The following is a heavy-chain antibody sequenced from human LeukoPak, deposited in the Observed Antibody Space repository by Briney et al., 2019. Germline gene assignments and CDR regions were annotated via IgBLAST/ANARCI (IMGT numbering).Heavy chain of an antibody. CDR3: ARVAGYSGYEPGYFED. Sequence: PGGSLRLSCAASGFTFSSYWMHWVRQAPGKGLVWVSRIDADGSSIVYADFGKGRFTISRDNAKNSLYLHMNSLRAEDTAVYYCARVAGYSGYEPGYFEDWGQGTLVTVSS. D-gene: IGHD5-12*01. V-gene: IGHV3-74*01. CDR1: GFTFSSYW. J-gene: IGHJ4*02. CDR2: IDADGSSI.